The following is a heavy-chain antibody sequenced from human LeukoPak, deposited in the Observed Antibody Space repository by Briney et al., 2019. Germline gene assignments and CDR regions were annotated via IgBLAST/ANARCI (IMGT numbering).Heavy chain of an antibody. CDR3: ARGGSRSYTSSTLDY. J-gene: IGHJ4*02. CDR2: VYYSGST. V-gene: IGHV4-59*01. Sequence: PSETLSLTCTVSGGSFSSYYWNWIRQPPGKGLEWIGSVYYSGSTNYNPSLKSRVTISVDTSKNRFSLKLSSVTAADTAVFYCARGGSRSYTSSTLDYWSQGTLVTVSS. D-gene: IGHD6-6*01. CDR1: GGSFSSYY.